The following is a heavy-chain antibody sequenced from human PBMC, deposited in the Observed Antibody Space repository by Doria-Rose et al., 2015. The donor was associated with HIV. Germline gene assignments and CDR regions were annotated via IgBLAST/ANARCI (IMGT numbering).Heavy chain of an antibody. CDR1: GFSFKSYA. CDR2: ISWDSGAK. D-gene: IGHD3-3*01. V-gene: IGHV3-9*01. Sequence: VRLVQSGGGLVQPGRSLRLSCVGSGFSFKSYAMHWVRLAPGKGLEWVAGISWDSGAKGNADSVEGRFTISRDNAKKSVYLEMRSLRPEDTAFYYCAKAPIIGPKYYFYMDVWGKGTSVTVSS. CDR3: AKAPIIGPKYYFYMDV. J-gene: IGHJ6*03.